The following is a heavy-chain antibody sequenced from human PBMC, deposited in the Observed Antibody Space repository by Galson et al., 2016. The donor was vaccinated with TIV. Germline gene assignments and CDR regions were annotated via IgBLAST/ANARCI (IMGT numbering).Heavy chain of an antibody. V-gene: IGHV4-59*01. CDR2: IYSSGGT. CDR3: TGGIAARPAIAVDAFDV. J-gene: IGHJ3*01. Sequence: SETLSLTCAVSGGSMTSYYWNWFRQSPGKGPEWIAFIYSSGGTNSNPSLRSRLTISVDTSKNQFSLRLYSVTAADTAIYYCTGGIAARPAIAVDAFDVWGPGTMVAVSS. D-gene: IGHD6-6*01. CDR1: GGSMTSYY.